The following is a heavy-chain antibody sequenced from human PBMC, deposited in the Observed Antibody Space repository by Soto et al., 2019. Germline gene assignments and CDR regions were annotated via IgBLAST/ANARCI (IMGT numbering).Heavy chain of an antibody. CDR1: GFSLSTTGGG. J-gene: IGHJ1*01. Sequence: SGRTLVNATQTLTLTCTVSGFSLSTTGGGVGWIRQPPGKALEWLALIYWDDDKRYSPSVKSRLTITKDTSKNQVVLTMTNMDPVDTATYYCAHGYYGSGSHHSADYSGQGTLVAVYS. D-gene: IGHD3-10*01. CDR2: IYWDDDK. V-gene: IGHV2-5*02. CDR3: AHGYYGSGSHHSADY.